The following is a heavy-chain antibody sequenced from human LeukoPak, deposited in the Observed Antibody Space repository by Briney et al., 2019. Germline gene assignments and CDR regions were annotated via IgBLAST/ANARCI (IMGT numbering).Heavy chain of an antibody. D-gene: IGHD1-26*01. CDR3: ASSGSYRVDY. Sequence: PGGSLRLSCAVSGFTFSSYSMNWVRQAPGKGLEWVSHITASGTAMFYADSVKGRFTISRDNAKNSLYLQMNSLRDEDTAVYYCASSGSYRVDYWGQGTLVTVSS. J-gene: IGHJ4*02. CDR2: ITASGTAM. V-gene: IGHV3-48*02. CDR1: GFTFSSYS.